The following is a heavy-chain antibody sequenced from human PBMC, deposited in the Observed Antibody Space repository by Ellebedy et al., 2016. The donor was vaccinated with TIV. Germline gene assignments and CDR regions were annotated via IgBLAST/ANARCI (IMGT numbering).Heavy chain of an antibody. J-gene: IGHJ4*02. CDR1: GFSFSNSG. V-gene: IGHV3-7*01. CDR3: ARRGSYGYHAVQVNGWFGS. CDR2: LRHDGNEE. D-gene: IGHD3-10*01. Sequence: PGGSLRLPCAASGFSFSNSGMNRVRQAPGRGLEWVANLRHDGNEEYYADSVKGRFTISRDNAKNSLYLQMNGLRAEDTAVYYCARRGSYGYHAVQVNGWFGSWGQGTLVSISS.